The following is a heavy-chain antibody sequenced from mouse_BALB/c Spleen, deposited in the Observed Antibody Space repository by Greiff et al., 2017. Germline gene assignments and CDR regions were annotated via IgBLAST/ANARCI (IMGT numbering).Heavy chain of an antibody. J-gene: IGHJ3*01. Sequence: QVQLKQSGAELAKPGASVKMSCKASGYTFTSYWMHWVKQRPGQGLEWIGYINPSTGYTEYNQKFKDKATLTADKSSSTAYMQLSSLTSEDSAVYYCARRIYYDYDPFAYWGQGTLVTVSA. V-gene: IGHV1-7*01. D-gene: IGHD2-4*01. CDR1: GYTFTSYW. CDR2: INPSTGYT. CDR3: ARRIYYDYDPFAY.